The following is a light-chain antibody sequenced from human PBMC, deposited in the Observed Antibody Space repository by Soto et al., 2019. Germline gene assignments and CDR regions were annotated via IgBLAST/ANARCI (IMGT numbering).Light chain of an antibody. V-gene: IGKV1-39*01. CDR3: HPSYRTPT. CDR2: GAS. Sequence: ITQSPSTPSGFVGEKVTITCRASQSISGSLNWYRQKPGKAHKLLIYGASTLQSGVPSRFSGSGSGTDYTLNISSLQPEDFATYYCHPSYRTPTFGQGTRLAIK. CDR1: QSISGS. J-gene: IGKJ5*01.